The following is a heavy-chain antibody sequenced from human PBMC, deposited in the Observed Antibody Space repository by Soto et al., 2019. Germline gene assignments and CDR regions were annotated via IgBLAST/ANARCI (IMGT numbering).Heavy chain of an antibody. CDR3: ARRCYGGNSNYYYYGLDV. CDR1: GGSFSGYY. CDR2: INHSGST. V-gene: IGHV4-34*01. J-gene: IGHJ6*02. D-gene: IGHD4-17*01. Sequence: QVQLQQWGAGLLKPSETLSLTCAVYGGSFSGYYWSWIRQPPGKGLEWIGEINHSGSTNYNPSLKSRVTISVDTSKNQFSLKLSSVTAADTAVYYCARRCYGGNSNYYYYGLDVWGQGTTVTVSS.